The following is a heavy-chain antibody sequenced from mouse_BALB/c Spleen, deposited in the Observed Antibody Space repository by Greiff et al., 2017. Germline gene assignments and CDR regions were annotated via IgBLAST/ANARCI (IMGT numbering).Heavy chain of an antibody. CDR2: ISYDGSN. J-gene: IGHJ3*01. CDR3: AREATATSGFAY. CDR1: GYSITSGYY. D-gene: IGHD1-2*01. V-gene: IGHV3-6*02. Sequence: EVKLVESGPGLVKPSQSLSLTCSVTGYSITSGYYWNWIRQFPGNKLEWMGYISYDGSNNYNPSLKNRISITRDTSKNQFFLKLNSVTTEDTATYYCAREATATSGFAYWGQGTLVTVSA.